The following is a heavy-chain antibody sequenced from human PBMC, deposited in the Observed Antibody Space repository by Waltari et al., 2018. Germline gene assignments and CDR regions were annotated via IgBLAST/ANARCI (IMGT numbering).Heavy chain of an antibody. V-gene: IGHV1-69*05. CDR3: AREGDSSSSPNWFDP. J-gene: IGHJ5*02. CDR2: IIPIFGTA. CDR1: GGTFSSYA. Sequence: QVQLVQSGAEVKKPGSSVKVSCQASGGTFSSYAISWVRQAPGQGLEWMGGIIPIFGTANYAQKFQGRVTITTDESTSTAYMELSSLRSEDTAVYYCAREGDSSSSPNWFDPWGQGTLVTVSS. D-gene: IGHD6-6*01.